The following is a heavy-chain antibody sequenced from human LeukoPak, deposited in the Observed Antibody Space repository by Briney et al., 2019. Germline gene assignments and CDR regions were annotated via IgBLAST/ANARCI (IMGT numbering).Heavy chain of an antibody. Sequence: PGGSLRLSCAASAFTFSSYEMNWVRQAPGKGLEWVSYIGSSGSTIYYADSVKGRFTISRDNAKNSLYLQMNSLRAEDTAVYYCAELGITMIGGVWGKGTTVTISS. CDR2: IGSSGSTI. D-gene: IGHD3-10*02. CDR1: AFTFSSYE. CDR3: AELGITMIGGV. J-gene: IGHJ6*04. V-gene: IGHV3-48*03.